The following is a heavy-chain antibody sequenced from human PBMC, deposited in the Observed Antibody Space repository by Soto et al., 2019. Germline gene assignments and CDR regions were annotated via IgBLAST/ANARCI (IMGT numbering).Heavy chain of an antibody. Sequence: SETLSLTCSVSGGPISSSGHFWAWIRQPPGRGLEWLATIYYTGTTYYNPSLKSRLTISMDTSKDQFSLDLTSMAAADTALYFCARRVYSGSGRDYFDRWGQGSLVTVSS. CDR1: GGPISSSGHF. CDR2: IYYTGTT. J-gene: IGHJ4*02. D-gene: IGHD1-26*01. V-gene: IGHV4-39*01. CDR3: ARRVYSGSGRDYFDR.